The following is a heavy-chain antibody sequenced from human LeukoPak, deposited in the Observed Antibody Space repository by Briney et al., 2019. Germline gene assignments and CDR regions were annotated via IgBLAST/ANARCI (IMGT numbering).Heavy chain of an antibody. CDR1: GFTLRSYV. D-gene: IGHD3-10*01. V-gene: IGHV3-7*01. J-gene: IGHJ4*02. Sequence: AGGPLRLSCVASGFTLRSYVMNWVRQTPGKGLEWVANIKQDGSEKYYVDSVKGRFTISRDNAKNSLYLRMNSLRAEDTAVYYCARTMVRGVIEDHFDYWGQGTLVTVSS. CDR3: ARTMVRGVIEDHFDY. CDR2: IKQDGSEK.